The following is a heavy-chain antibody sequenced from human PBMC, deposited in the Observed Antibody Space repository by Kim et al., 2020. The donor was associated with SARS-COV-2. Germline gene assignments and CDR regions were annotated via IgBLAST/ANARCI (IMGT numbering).Heavy chain of an antibody. CDR3: ARHGYSGYDHY. J-gene: IGHJ4*02. Sequence: SETLSLTCTVSGGSISSYYWSWIRQPPGKGLEWIGYIYYSGSTNYNPSLKSRVTISVDTSKNQFSLKLSSVTAADTAVYYCARHGYSGYDHYWGQGTLVTVSS. D-gene: IGHD5-12*01. V-gene: IGHV4-59*08. CDR1: GGSISSYY. CDR2: IYYSGST.